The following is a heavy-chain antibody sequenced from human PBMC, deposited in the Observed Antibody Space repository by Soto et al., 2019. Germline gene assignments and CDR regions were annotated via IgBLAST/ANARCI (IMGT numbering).Heavy chain of an antibody. V-gene: IGHV1-18*01. CDR2: ISAYNGNT. CDR1: GYTFTSYG. Sequence: GASVKVSCKASGYTFTSYGISWGRQAPGQGLEWMGWISAYNGNTNYAQKLQGRVTMTTDTSASTAYMELRSLRSDDTAVYYCARVLGRGSGWYYFDYWGQGTLVTVSS. CDR3: ARVLGRGSGWYYFDY. J-gene: IGHJ4*02. D-gene: IGHD6-19*01.